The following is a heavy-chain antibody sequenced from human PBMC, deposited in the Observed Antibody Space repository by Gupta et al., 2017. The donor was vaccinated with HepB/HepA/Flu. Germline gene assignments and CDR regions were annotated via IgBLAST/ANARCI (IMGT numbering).Heavy chain of an antibody. D-gene: IGHD3-3*01. V-gene: IGHV3-23*01. Sequence: ADSVKGRFTISRDNSKNTLYLQMNSLRAEDTAVYYCAKDAHDFWSGYPDYWGQGTLVTVSS. CDR3: AKDAHDFWSGYPDY. J-gene: IGHJ4*02.